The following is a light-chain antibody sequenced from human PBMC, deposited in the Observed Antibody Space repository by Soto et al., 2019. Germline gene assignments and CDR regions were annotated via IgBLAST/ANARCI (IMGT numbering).Light chain of an antibody. Sequence: ETVMTQSPVTLSVSPGKRATLSCRASQSVFSNLAWYQQKPGQAPRLLMYGASTRATGIPARFSGSGSGTEFTLTIRSLQSEDCAVYYCQQYNKWPLTFGGGTKVEIK. CDR1: QSVFSN. J-gene: IGKJ4*01. CDR2: GAS. CDR3: QQYNKWPLT. V-gene: IGKV3D-15*01.